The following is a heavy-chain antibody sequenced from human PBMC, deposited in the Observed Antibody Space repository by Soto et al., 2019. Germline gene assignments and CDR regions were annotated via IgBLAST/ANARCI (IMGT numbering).Heavy chain of an antibody. J-gene: IGHJ4*02. D-gene: IGHD2-15*01. CDR2: IYYSGNT. Sequence: SETLSLTCTVSGGSISSSSYYWGWIRQPPGKGLEWIGSIYYSGNTYYNPSLKSRVTISVDTAKNQFSLKLSSVTAADTAVYYCAKEWMVAATLFDYWGQGTLVTVSS. CDR3: AKEWMVAATLFDY. CDR1: GGSISSSSYY. V-gene: IGHV4-39*02.